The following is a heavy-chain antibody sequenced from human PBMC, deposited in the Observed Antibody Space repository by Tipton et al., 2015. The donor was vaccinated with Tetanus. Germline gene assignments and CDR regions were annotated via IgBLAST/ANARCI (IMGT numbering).Heavy chain of an antibody. CDR1: GFSFSDYG. V-gene: IGHV3-48*02. CDR2: INSSSRTI. D-gene: IGHD6-19*01. Sequence: SLRLSCAASGFSFSDYGMNWVRQAPGKGLEWVSYINSSSRTIYYADSVQGRFTISRDNAKNSLFLQMSSLRDEDPAVYFCATSPREAGDYWGQGTRVTVSS. CDR3: ATSPREAGDY. J-gene: IGHJ4*02.